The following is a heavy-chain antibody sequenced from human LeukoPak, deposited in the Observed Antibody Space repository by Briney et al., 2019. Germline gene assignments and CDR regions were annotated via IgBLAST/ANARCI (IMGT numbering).Heavy chain of an antibody. CDR2: IWYDGSNK. CDR1: GFTFSSYG. J-gene: IGHJ4*02. Sequence: GGSLRLSCAASGFTFSSYGMHWVRQAPGKGLEWVAVIWYDGSNKYYADSVKGRFTISRDNSKNTLYLQMNSLRAEDTAVYYCAKPWVRGVIAPFDYWGQGTLVTVSS. CDR3: AKPWVRGVIAPFDY. D-gene: IGHD3-10*01. V-gene: IGHV3-33*06.